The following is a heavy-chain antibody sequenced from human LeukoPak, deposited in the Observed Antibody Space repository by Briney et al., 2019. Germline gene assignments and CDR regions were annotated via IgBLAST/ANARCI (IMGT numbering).Heavy chain of an antibody. CDR3: PRDPSGYSRSGGHFDY. J-gene: IGHJ4*02. Sequence: GGSLRLSCAASGFTFSSCSMNWVRQAPGKGLEWVSSISSSSSYIYYADSVKGRFTISRDNAKNSLYLQMNSLRAEDTAVYYCPRDPSGYSRSGGHFDYWGQGTLVTVSS. D-gene: IGHD6-13*01. V-gene: IGHV3-21*01. CDR1: GFTFSSCS. CDR2: ISSSSSYI.